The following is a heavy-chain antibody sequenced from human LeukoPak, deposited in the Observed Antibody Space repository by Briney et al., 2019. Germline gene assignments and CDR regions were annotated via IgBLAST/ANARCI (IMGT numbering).Heavy chain of an antibody. Sequence: PGGSLRLSCAASGFTFSSYSMNWVRQAPGKGLEWVSSISSSSSYIYYADSVKGRFTISRDNAKNSLYLQMNSLRAEDTAVCYCARDAPVVAARGRFDYWGQGTLVTVSS. CDR1: GFTFSSYS. J-gene: IGHJ4*02. V-gene: IGHV3-21*01. D-gene: IGHD2-15*01. CDR3: ARDAPVVAARGRFDY. CDR2: ISSSSSYI.